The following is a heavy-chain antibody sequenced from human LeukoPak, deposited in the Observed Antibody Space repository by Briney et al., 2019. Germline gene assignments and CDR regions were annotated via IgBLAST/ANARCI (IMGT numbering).Heavy chain of an antibody. CDR3: ARERDDYFDY. V-gene: IGHV4-59*12. J-gene: IGHJ4*02. CDR1: GGSISNYY. CDR2: IYYSGST. Sequence: SETLSLTCSVSGGSISNYYLSWIRQPPGKALEWIGYIYYSGSTNYNPSLKSRVTISVDTSKTQFSLKLSSVTAADTAVYYCARERDDYFDYWGQGTLVAVSS.